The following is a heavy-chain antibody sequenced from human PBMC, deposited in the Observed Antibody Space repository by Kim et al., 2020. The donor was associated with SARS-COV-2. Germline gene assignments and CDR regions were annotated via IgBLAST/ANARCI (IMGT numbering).Heavy chain of an antibody. V-gene: IGHV4-39*01. CDR1: GGSISSSSYY. CDR3: AGTVTRGRDFDY. Sequence: SETLSLTCTVSGGSISSSSYYWGWIRQPPGKGLEWIGSIYYSGSTYYNPSLKSRVTISVDTSKNQFSLKLSSVTAADTAVYYCAGTVTRGRDFDYWGQGTRVTVSS. J-gene: IGHJ4*02. D-gene: IGHD4-17*01. CDR2: IYYSGST.